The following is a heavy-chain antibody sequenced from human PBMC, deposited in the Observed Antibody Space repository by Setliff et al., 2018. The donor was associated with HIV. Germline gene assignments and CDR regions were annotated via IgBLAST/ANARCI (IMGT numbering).Heavy chain of an antibody. CDR1: GYSFIGYY. CDR3: ARDVSGFDLFSSYMDV. CDR2: MHVKDGET. D-gene: IGHD3-9*01. J-gene: IGHJ6*03. V-gene: IGHV1-2*02. Sequence: ASVKVSCKASGYSFIGYYIHWLRQARGHGLEWMGWMHVKDGETDYAQKFQGRVTMIRDTSISTAYMELNSLTLDDTAVYYCARDVSGFDLFSSYMDVWGKGTTVTVSS.